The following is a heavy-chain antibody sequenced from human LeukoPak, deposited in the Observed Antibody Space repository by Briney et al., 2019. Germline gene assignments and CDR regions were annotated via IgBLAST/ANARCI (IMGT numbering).Heavy chain of an antibody. J-gene: IGHJ4*02. CDR3: ARGTHSSSPIPLDY. V-gene: IGHV4-59*01. Sequence: SETLSLTCTLSGRSISTYYWSWIRQTPGKGLEWIGFIHYSGSTNHNHSLNSRVTISVDTSKNQSSLKVNSVTAADTAVYYCARGTHSSSPIPLDYWGQGALATVSS. CDR2: IHYSGST. D-gene: IGHD6-6*01. CDR1: GRSISTYY.